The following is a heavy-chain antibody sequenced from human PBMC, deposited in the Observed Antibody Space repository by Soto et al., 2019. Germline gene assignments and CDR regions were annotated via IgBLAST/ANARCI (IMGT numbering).Heavy chain of an antibody. V-gene: IGHV1-8*01. CDR2: MNPNLGNT. Sequence: ASVKVSCKASGYTFTSYDINWVRLASGQGLGWMGWMNPNLGNTGFAQKFQGRVTITGNKSTSTAYMELSSLRSEDTAVYYCAREMAGSNNWFDPWGQGTLVTVSS. D-gene: IGHD6-19*01. CDR3: AREMAGSNNWFDP. CDR1: GYTFTSYD. J-gene: IGHJ5*02.